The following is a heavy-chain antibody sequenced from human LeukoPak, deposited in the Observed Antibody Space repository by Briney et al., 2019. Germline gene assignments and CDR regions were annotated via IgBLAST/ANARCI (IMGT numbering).Heavy chain of an antibody. J-gene: IGHJ4*02. Sequence: PSETLSLTCTVSGGSISSSSYYWGWIRQPPGKGLEWIGSIYYSGSTYYNPSLKSRVTISVDTSKNQFSLKLISVAAADTAVYYCARYGGSYGDFDYWGQGTLVTVSS. CDR3: ARYGGSYGDFDY. D-gene: IGHD1-26*01. CDR2: IYYSGST. CDR1: GGSISSSSYY. V-gene: IGHV4-39*01.